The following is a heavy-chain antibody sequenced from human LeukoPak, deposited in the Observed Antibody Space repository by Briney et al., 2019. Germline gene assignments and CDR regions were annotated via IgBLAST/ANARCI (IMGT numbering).Heavy chain of an antibody. J-gene: IGHJ4*02. CDR2: IIPILGIA. D-gene: IGHD2-2*01. Sequence: ASVRVSCKASGGTFSSYAISWVRQAPGQGLEWMGRIIPILGIANYAQKFQGRVTITADKSTSTAYMELSSLRSEDTAVYYCARDRGVGYCSSTSCPGDYWGQGTLVTVSS. V-gene: IGHV1-69*04. CDR1: GGTFSSYA. CDR3: ARDRGVGYCSSTSCPGDY.